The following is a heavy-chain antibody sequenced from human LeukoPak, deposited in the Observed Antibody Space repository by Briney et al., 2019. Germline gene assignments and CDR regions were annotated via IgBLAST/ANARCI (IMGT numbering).Heavy chain of an antibody. Sequence: GGSLRLSCAASGFTFSSYAMSWVRQAPGKGLEWVSAISGSGGSTYYADSVKGRFTISRDNSKNTLYLQMNSLRAEDTAVYYCAKDRVFSRALDDAFDIWGQGTMVTVSS. D-gene: IGHD6-13*01. J-gene: IGHJ3*02. CDR3: AKDRVFSRALDDAFDI. CDR2: ISGSGGST. V-gene: IGHV3-23*01. CDR1: GFTFSSYA.